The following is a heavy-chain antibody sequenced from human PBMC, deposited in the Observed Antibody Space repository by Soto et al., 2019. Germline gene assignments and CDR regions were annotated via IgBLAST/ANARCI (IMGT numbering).Heavy chain of an antibody. V-gene: IGHV1-24*01. D-gene: IGHD4-17*01. Sequence: ASVKVSCKVSGYTLTELSMHWVRQAPGKGLEWMGGFDPEDGETNYAQKFQGRVTMTADTSTDTAYMELSSLRSEDTAVYYCARPYDYGDSGSLVHWGQGTLVTVSS. CDR2: FDPEDGET. CDR3: ARPYDYGDSGSLVH. CDR1: GYTLTELS. J-gene: IGHJ5*02.